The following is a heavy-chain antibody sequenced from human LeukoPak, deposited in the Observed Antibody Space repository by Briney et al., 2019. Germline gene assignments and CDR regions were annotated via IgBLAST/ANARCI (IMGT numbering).Heavy chain of an antibody. CDR2: ISAYNGNT. Sequence: ASVKVSCKASGYTFTSYGISWVRQAPGQGLEWMGWISAYNGNTNYAQKLQGRVTMTTDTSTSTAYMELRSLRSDDTAVYYCARDIYYYDSSGYNDYCGQGTLVTVSS. CDR3: ARDIYYYDSSGYNDY. D-gene: IGHD3-22*01. J-gene: IGHJ4*02. V-gene: IGHV1-18*01. CDR1: GYTFTSYG.